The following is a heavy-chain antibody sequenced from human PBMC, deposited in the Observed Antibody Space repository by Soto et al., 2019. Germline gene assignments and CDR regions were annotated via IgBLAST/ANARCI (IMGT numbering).Heavy chain of an antibody. J-gene: IGHJ4*02. Sequence: QVQLVQSGAEVKKPGASVKVSCKASGYSFTSYGISWVRQAPGQGLEWMGWISAYNGNTNYAQKPQGRVTMTTDPSTSTAYMALRSLLSDDTAVYYCARAIGYSYGLDSWGKGTLVTVSS. CDR2: ISAYNGNT. CDR1: GYSFTSYG. CDR3: ARAIGYSYGLDS. V-gene: IGHV1-18*01. D-gene: IGHD5-18*01.